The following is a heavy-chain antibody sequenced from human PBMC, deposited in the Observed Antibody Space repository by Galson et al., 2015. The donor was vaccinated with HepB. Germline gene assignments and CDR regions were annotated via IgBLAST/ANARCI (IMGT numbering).Heavy chain of an antibody. V-gene: IGHV3-23*01. CDR2: ISGSGGST. J-gene: IGHJ3*02. Sequence: SLRLSCAASGFTFSSYAMSWVRQAPGKGLEWVSAISGSGGSTYYADSVKGRFTISRDNSKNTLYLQMNSLRAEDTAVYYCAKVLRVATIVRNDAFDIWGQGTMVTVSS. D-gene: IGHD5-12*01. CDR1: GFTFSSYA. CDR3: AKVLRVATIVRNDAFDI.